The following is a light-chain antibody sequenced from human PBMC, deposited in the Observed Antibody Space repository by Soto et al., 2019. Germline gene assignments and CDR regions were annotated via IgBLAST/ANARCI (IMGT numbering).Light chain of an antibody. V-gene: IGLV2-8*01. Sequence: QSALTQPPSASGSPGQSVTISCTGTSSDVGAYNYVSWYQQHPGKAPKLMIYEVSKRPSGVPDRFSGSKSGNTASLTVSGLEDEDEADYYCSSYAGNSIVLFGGGTKLTVL. CDR1: SSDVGAYNY. CDR2: EVS. J-gene: IGLJ3*02. CDR3: SSYAGNSIVL.